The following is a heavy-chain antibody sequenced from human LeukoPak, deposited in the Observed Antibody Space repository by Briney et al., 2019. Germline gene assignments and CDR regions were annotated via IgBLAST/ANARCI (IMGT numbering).Heavy chain of an antibody. CDR1: GFTFSSYS. CDR2: ISSSSSYI. CDR3: ARGIAARIGNDY. J-gene: IGHJ4*02. D-gene: IGHD6-6*01. Sequence: GGSRRLSCAASGFTFSSYSINWVRKAPGKGLEWVSSISSSSSYIYYADSVKGRFTISRDNAKNSLYLQMNSLRAEDTAVYYCARGIAARIGNDYWGQGTLVTVSS. V-gene: IGHV3-21*01.